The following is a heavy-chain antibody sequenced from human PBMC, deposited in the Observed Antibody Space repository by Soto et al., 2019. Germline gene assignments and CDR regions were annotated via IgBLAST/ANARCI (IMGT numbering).Heavy chain of an antibody. CDR2: VYYSGTS. D-gene: IGHD4-4*01. CDR3: AHIRDYNNYGWFDP. V-gene: IGHV4-39*01. Sequence: SETLSLTFVVSGDSISGSPYYWSWIRQPPGKALEWIGSVYYSGTSYRNPSLKSRTTLSVDRSKNQFSLQLSSVTAADTAVYYCAHIRDYNNYGWFDPWGPGSLVTVSS. CDR1: GDSISGSPYY. J-gene: IGHJ5*02.